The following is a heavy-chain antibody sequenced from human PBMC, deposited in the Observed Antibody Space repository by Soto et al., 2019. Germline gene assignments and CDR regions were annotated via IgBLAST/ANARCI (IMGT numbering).Heavy chain of an antibody. CDR2: IIPIPGTA. V-gene: IGHV1-69*01. J-gene: IGHJ6*02. CDR3: ARSQGSSTSLEIYYYYYYGMDV. D-gene: IGHD2-2*01. Sequence: QVQLVQSGAEVKKPGSSVKVSCKASGGTFSSYAISWVRQAPGQGLEWMGGIIPIPGTANYEQKVQGRVTITADESTSTAYMELSSLRSEDTAVYYCARSQGSSTSLEIYYYYYYGMDVWGQGTTVTVSS. CDR1: GGTFSSYA.